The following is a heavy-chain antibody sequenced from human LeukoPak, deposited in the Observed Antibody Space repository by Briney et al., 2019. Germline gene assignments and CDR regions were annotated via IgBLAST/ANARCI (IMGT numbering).Heavy chain of an antibody. CDR3: ARGVTAIWGGFDI. J-gene: IGHJ3*02. CDR2: IYSSGTT. CDR1: AGSIGSYY. Sequence: SETLSLTCTVSAGSIGSYYWSWIRQPAGKGLEWIGRIYSSGTTNYNPSLKSRVTMSVNTSKNQFSLKLNSVTAADTAVYYCARGVTAIWGGFDIWGQGTMVTVSS. D-gene: IGHD2-21*02. V-gene: IGHV4-4*07.